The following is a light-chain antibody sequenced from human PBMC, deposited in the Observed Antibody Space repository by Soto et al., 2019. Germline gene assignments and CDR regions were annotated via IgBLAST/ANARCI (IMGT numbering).Light chain of an antibody. V-gene: IGKV1-5*03. J-gene: IGKJ1*01. CDR2: KAS. CDR3: QHYNSYSEA. CDR1: QTISSW. Sequence: DIQRTQSPSTLSGSVGDRVTITCRASQTISSWLAWYQKKPGKAPNLLIYKASTLKSGVPSRFSGSGSGTEFNLTISSLQTDDFATYYGQHYNSYSEAFGQGTQVEIK.